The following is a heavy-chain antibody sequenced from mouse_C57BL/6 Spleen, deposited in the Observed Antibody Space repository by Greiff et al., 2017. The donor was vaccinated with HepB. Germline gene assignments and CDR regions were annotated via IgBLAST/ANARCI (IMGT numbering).Heavy chain of an antibody. J-gene: IGHJ4*01. V-gene: IGHV1-15*01. CDR2: IDPETGGT. CDR1: GYTFTDYE. Sequence: QVQLQQSGAELVRPGASVTLSCTASGYTFTDYEMHWVKQTPVHGLEWIGAIDPETGGTAYNQKFKGKAILTADKSSSTAYMELRSLTSEDSAVYYCTRRGRYGAMDYWGQGTAVTVSS. CDR3: TRRGRYGAMDY. D-gene: IGHD2-14*01.